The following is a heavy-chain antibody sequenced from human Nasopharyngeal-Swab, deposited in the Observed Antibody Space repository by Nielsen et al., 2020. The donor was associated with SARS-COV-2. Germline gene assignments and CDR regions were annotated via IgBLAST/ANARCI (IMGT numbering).Heavy chain of an antibody. CDR3: ARLGVYCSGGSCYGWFDP. Sequence: GESLKISCKGSGYSFTSYWISWVRQMPGKGLEWMGRIDPSDSYTNYSPSFQGHVTISADKSISTVYLQWSSLKASDTAMYYCARLGVYCSGGSCYGWFDPWGQGTLVTVSS. CDR2: IDPSDSYT. D-gene: IGHD2-15*01. J-gene: IGHJ5*02. V-gene: IGHV5-10-1*01. CDR1: GYSFTSYW.